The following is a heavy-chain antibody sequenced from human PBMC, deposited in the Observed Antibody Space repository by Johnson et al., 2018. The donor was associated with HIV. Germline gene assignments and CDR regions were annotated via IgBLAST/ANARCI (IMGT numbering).Heavy chain of an antibody. V-gene: IGHV3-30*18. CDR2: ISHDGSNK. D-gene: IGHD5-12*01. CDR3: AKDQHGPLVPTVMRDDAFDI. J-gene: IGHJ3*02. Sequence: QVQLVESGGGLVKPGGSLRLSCAASGFTFSDYYMNWIRQAPGKGLEWVAVISHDGSNKYYADSVKGRFTISRDNSENTLYLQMNSLGAGDTAVYYCAKDQHGPLVPTVMRDDAFDIWGQGTMVTVSS. CDR1: GFTFSDYY.